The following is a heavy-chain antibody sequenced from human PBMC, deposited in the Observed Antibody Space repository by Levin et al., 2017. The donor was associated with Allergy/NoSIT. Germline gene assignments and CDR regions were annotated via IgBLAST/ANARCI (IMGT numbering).Heavy chain of an antibody. CDR2: MRYTGDTT. J-gene: IGHJ3*02. V-gene: IGHV3-23*01. CDR1: GFTFSSYT. CDR3: AKGLDSGSPYRAFDM. Sequence: PGESLKISCAASGFTFSSYTMTWVRQAPGKGLEWVSAMRYTGDTTYYADSVKGRFTISRDSSKDTLFLQMNSLRAEDTAVYYCAKGLDSGSPYRAFDMWGQGTMVTVSS. D-gene: IGHD1-26*01.